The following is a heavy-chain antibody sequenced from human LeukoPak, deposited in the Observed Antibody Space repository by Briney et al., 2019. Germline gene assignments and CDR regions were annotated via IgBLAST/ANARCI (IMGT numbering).Heavy chain of an antibody. CDR2: IYSGGST. D-gene: IGHD5-24*01. CDR3: ARGLVEMATIYFDY. V-gene: IGHV3-53*01. CDR1: GFTVSSTY. Sequence: GGSLRLSCAASGFTVSSTYMSWVRQAPGKGLEWVSVIYSGGSTYYADSVKGRFTISRDNSRNTLYLQMNSLRAEDTAVYSCARGLVEMATIYFDYWGQGTLVTVSS. J-gene: IGHJ4*02.